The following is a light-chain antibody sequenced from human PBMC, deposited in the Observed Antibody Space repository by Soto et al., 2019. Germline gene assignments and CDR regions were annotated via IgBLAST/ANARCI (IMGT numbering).Light chain of an antibody. CDR1: QSVSSSN. V-gene: IGKV3-20*01. Sequence: EIVLTQSPGTLSLSPGERATLSCRASQSVSSSNLAWYQQKPGQAPRLLIYGASSRATGIPDRFSGSGSGTDFTLTISRLEPEDFAVYYCQQYSSSPVTFGQGTKVEIK. CDR2: GAS. CDR3: QQYSSSPVT. J-gene: IGKJ1*01.